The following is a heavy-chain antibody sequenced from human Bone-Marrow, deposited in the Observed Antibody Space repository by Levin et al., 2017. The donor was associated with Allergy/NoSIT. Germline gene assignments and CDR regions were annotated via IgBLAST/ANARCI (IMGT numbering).Heavy chain of an antibody. D-gene: IGHD2-2*02. J-gene: IGHJ4*02. Sequence: PGGSLRLSCAASGFTFSDHFVDWVRQAPGKGLEWLGRTKDKANSYTIQYGASVKGSFTISRDESQNSVYLQINSPKTEDTAVYYCASIRGIDGYWGQGTRVSVSA. V-gene: IGHV3-72*01. CDR2: TKDKANSYTI. CDR1: GFTFSDHF. CDR3: ASIRGIDGY.